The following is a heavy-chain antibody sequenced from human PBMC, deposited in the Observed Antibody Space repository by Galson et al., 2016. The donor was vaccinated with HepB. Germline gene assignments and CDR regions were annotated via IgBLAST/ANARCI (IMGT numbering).Heavy chain of an antibody. D-gene: IGHD3-9*01. V-gene: IGHV3-23*01. CDR3: AKSVLEYDILTGYYRRGADY. CDR2: SGSGGPT. Sequence: SLRLSCAASGFTFSSYAMSWVRQAPGKGLEWVSSSGSGGPTYYADSVKGRFTISSDNSKNPLFLQMHSLRADDTALYYCAKSVLEYDILTGYYRRGADYWGQGTLVTVSS. CDR1: GFTFSSYA. J-gene: IGHJ4*02.